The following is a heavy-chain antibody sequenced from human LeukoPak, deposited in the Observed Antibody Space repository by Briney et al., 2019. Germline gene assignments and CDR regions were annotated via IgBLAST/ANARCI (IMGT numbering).Heavy chain of an antibody. CDR3: ARVHSSGYYQPSYYFDY. CDR2: IYSGGST. V-gene: IGHV3-66*01. CDR1: GFTVSSNY. D-gene: IGHD3-22*01. J-gene: IGHJ4*02. Sequence: PGGSLRLSCAASGFTVSSNYMSWVRQAPGKGLEWVSVIYSGGSTYYADSVKGRFTISRDNSKNTLYLQMNSLRAEDTAVYYCARVHSSGYYQPSYYFDYWGQGTLVTVSS.